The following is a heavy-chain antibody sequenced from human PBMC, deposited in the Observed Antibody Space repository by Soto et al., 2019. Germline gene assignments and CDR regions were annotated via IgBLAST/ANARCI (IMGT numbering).Heavy chain of an antibody. CDR1: GLDFIDYY. J-gene: IGHJ6*02. Sequence: PGGSLRLSCTAAGLDFIDYYMSWIRQETGKGLEWVSYISSSSSYTNYADSVKGRFTISRDNAKNSLYLQMNSLRAEDTAVYYCARDKQRFLEWSPYYGMDVWGQGTTVTVSS. V-gene: IGHV3-11*06. CDR3: ARDKQRFLEWSPYYGMDV. D-gene: IGHD3-3*01. CDR2: ISSSSSYT.